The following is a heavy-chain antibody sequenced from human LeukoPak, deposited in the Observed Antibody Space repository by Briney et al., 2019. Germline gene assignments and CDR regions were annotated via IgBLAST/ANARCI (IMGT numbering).Heavy chain of an antibody. CDR2: ICYSGST. CDR1: GGSISSGDYY. J-gene: IGHJ2*01. D-gene: IGHD5-12*01. Sequence: KASETLSLTCTVSGGSISSGDYYWSWIRQPPGKGLEWIGYICYSGSTYYNPSLKSRVTISVDTSKNQFSLKLSSVTAADTAVYYCAREVVATITDWYFDLWGRGTLVTVSS. V-gene: IGHV4-30-4*01. CDR3: AREVVATITDWYFDL.